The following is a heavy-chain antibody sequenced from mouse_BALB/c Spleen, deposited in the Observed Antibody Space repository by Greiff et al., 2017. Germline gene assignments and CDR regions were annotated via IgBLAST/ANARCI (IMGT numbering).Heavy chain of an antibody. CDR1: GYSIASDYA. CDR3: ARDGYYVKYFDY. Sequence: EVKVEESGPGLVKPSQSLSLTCTVTGYSIASDYAWNWIRQFPGNKLEWMGYISYSGSTSYNPSLKSRISITRDTSKNQFFLQLNSVTTEDTATYYCARDGYYVKYFDYWGQGTTLTVSS. J-gene: IGHJ2*01. V-gene: IGHV3-2*02. CDR2: ISYSGST. D-gene: IGHD2-3*01.